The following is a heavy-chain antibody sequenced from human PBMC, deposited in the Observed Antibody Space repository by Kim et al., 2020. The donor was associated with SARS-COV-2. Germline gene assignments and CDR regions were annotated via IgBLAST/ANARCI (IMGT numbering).Heavy chain of an antibody. D-gene: IGHD3-22*01. V-gene: IGHV1-69*13. CDR3: ARADYYDSSGYYLNWLDP. J-gene: IGHJ5*02. CDR1: GGTFSSYA. CDR2: IIPIFGTA. Sequence: SVKVSCKASGGTFSSYAISWVRQAPGQGLEWMGGIIPIFGTANYAQKFQGRVTITADESTSTAYMELSSLRSEDTAVYYCARADYYDSSGYYLNWLDPWGQGTLVTVSS.